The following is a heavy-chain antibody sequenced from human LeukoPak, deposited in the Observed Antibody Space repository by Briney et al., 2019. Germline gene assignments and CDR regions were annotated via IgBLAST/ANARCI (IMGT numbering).Heavy chain of an antibody. Sequence: GGSLRLSCAASGFTFSSYEMNWVRQAPGKGLEWVSYISSSGSTIYYADSVKGRFTISRDNAKNSLYLQMNSLRAEDTAVYYCAREGGHSYGYAVAYYDSSGYGLYMDVWGKGTTVTISS. J-gene: IGHJ6*03. CDR3: AREGGHSYGYAVAYYDSSGYGLYMDV. V-gene: IGHV3-48*03. D-gene: IGHD3-22*01. CDR2: ISSSGSTI. CDR1: GFTFSSYE.